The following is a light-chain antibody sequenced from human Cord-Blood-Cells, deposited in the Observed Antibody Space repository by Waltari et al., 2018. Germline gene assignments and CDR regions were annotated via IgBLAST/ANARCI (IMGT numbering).Light chain of an antibody. CDR3: QQLNSYPRFT. J-gene: IGKJ3*01. Sequence: DLQLTQSPSFLSASVGARVTITCRASQGISSYLAWYQQKPGKAPKLLIYAASTVQSGVPSRFSGSGSGTEFTLTISSLQPEDFATYYCQQLNSYPRFTFGPGTKVDIK. CDR2: AAS. CDR1: QGISSY. V-gene: IGKV1-9*01.